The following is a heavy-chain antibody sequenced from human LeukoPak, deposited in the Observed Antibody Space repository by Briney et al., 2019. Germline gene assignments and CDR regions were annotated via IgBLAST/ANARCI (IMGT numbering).Heavy chain of an antibody. Sequence: GGSLRLSCAASGFTFSSYAMHWVRQAPGKGLEWVAVISYDGSNKYYADSVKGRFTISRDNSKNTLYLQMNSLRAEDTAVYYCAREYYYESAFDIWGQGTMVTVSS. V-gene: IGHV3-30-3*01. CDR2: ISYDGSNK. J-gene: IGHJ3*02. D-gene: IGHD3-22*01. CDR3: AREYYYESAFDI. CDR1: GFTFSSYA.